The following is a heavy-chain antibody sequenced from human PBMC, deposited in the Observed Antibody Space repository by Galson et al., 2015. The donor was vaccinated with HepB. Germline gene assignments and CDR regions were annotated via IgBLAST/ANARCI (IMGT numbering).Heavy chain of an antibody. CDR1: GFTFSSYA. CDR2: ISYDGSNK. CDR3: ARGGIAARYYYYGMDV. J-gene: IGHJ6*02. Sequence: SLRLSCAASGFTFSSYAMHWVRQAPGKGLEWVAVISYDGSNKYYADSVKGRFTISRDNSKNTLYLQMNSLRAEDTAVYYCARGGIAARYYYYGMDVWGQGTTVTVSS. V-gene: IGHV3-30-3*01. D-gene: IGHD6-13*01.